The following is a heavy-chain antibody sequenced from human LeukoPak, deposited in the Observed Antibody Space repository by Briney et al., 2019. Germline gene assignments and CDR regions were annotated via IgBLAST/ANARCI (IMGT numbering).Heavy chain of an antibody. CDR3: ARKFSDSGSYSGRGLRVHAFDI. V-gene: IGHV3-7*01. D-gene: IGHD1-26*01. CDR2: INQDESDK. J-gene: IGHJ3*02. Sequence: GGSLRLSCAASGFTFGAYWMTWVRQAPGKGLEWVANINQDESDKYYVDSVKGRFTISRDNAKKSLYLQMNSLRAEVTAVYYCARKFSDSGSYSGRGLRVHAFDIWGQGTKVTVSS. CDR1: GFTFGAYW.